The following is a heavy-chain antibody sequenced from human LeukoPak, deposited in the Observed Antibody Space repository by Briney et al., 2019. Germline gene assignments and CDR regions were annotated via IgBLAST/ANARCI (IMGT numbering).Heavy chain of an antibody. D-gene: IGHD6-19*01. CDR1: GFTFISYA. V-gene: IGHV3-23*01. J-gene: IGHJ4*02. Sequence: PGGSLRLSCAASGFTFISYAMSWVRQAPGKGLEWVSGISGSGESTYYADSVKGRFTISRDNAKNTLYLQMNSLRAEDTAVYYCARAPSSGWQILDYWGQGTLVTVSS. CDR3: ARAPSSGWQILDY. CDR2: ISGSGEST.